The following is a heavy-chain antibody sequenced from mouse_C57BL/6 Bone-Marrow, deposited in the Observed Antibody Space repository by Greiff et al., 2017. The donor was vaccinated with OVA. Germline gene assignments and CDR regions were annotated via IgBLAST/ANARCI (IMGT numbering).Heavy chain of an antibody. Sequence: VKLMESGAELVRPGASVTLSCKASGYTFTDYEMHWVKQTPVHGLEWIGAIDPETGGTAYNQKFKGKAILTADKSSSTAYMELRSLTSEDSAVYYCTRDKDYGSRGDYWGQGTTLTVSS. J-gene: IGHJ2*01. CDR2: IDPETGGT. V-gene: IGHV1-15*01. CDR1: GYTFTDYE. D-gene: IGHD1-1*01. CDR3: TRDKDYGSRGDY.